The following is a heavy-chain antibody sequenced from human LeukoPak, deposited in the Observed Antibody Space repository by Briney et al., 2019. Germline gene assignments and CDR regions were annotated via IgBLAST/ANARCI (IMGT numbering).Heavy chain of an antibody. V-gene: IGHV3-33*01. Sequence: GRSLRLSCAASGFTFSSYGMHWVRQAPGKGLEWVAVIWYDGSNKYYADSVKGRFTISRDNSKNTLYLQMNSLRAEDTAVYYCAREYSSGRGGYYFDYWGQGTLVTISS. J-gene: IGHJ4*02. CDR1: GFTFSSYG. CDR3: AREYSSGRGGYYFDY. D-gene: IGHD6-19*01. CDR2: IWYDGSNK.